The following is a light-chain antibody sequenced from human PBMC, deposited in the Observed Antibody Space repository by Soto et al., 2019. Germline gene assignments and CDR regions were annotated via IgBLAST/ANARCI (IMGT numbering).Light chain of an antibody. Sequence: QSVLNQPPSASGTPGQRVTISCSGSSSNIGSNTVNWYQQLPGTAPKLLIYSNNQRPSGVPDRFSGSKSGTSASLAISGRQSEDEADYYCAAWDDSLNGVVFGGGTQLTVL. J-gene: IGLJ2*01. CDR2: SNN. CDR3: AAWDDSLNGVV. CDR1: SSNIGSNT. V-gene: IGLV1-44*01.